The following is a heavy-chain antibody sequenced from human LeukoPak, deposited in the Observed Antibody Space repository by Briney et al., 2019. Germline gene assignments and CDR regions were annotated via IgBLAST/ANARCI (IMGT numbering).Heavy chain of an antibody. Sequence: GGSLRLSCTASGFILGDYAMSWVRQAPGKGLEWVSAISGSGGSTYYADSVKGRFTISRDNSKNTLYLQMNSLRAEDTAVYYCAKGGGWSPAVLFDYWGQGTLVTVSS. CDR3: AKGGGWSPAVLFDY. D-gene: IGHD6-19*01. V-gene: IGHV3-23*01. J-gene: IGHJ4*02. CDR2: ISGSGGST. CDR1: GFILGDYA.